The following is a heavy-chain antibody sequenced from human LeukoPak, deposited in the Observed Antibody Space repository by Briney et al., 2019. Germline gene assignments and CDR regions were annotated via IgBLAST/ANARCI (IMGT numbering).Heavy chain of an antibody. CDR1: GFTFTSYD. CDR2: MNPNNGNT. D-gene: IGHD2-2*02. Sequence: ASVKVSCKASGFTFTSYDINWVRQASGQGLEWMGWMNPNNGNTGYAQKFQGRVTMTRDTSISTAYMELRGLRSDDTAVYYCARPSFHCSSTSCYTGYGMDVWGQGTTVTVSS. J-gene: IGHJ6*02. V-gene: IGHV1-8*01. CDR3: ARPSFHCSSTSCYTGYGMDV.